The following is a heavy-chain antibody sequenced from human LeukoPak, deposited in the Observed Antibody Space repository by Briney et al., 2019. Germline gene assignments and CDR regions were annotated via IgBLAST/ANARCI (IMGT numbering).Heavy chain of an antibody. D-gene: IGHD5-18*01. J-gene: IGHJ3*02. CDR1: GGTFSSYA. V-gene: IGHV1-69*01. Sequence: GSSVKVSCKASGGTFSSYAISWVRQAPGQGLEWMGGIIPIFGTANYAQKFQGRVTITADESTSTAYMELSSLRSEDTAVYYCARDGVGYSYGYGPSNKDAFDIWGQGTKVTVSS. CDR3: ARDGVGYSYGYGPSNKDAFDI. CDR2: IIPIFGTA.